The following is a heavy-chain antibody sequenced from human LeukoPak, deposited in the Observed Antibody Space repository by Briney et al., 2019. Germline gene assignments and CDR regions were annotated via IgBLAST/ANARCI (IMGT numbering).Heavy chain of an antibody. CDR3: ATSGYSSSWYYFDY. Sequence: GGSLRLSCAASGFTVSSNYMSWVRQAPGKGLDWVSVIYSGGSTYYADSVKGRFTISRDNSKNTLYLQMNSLRAEDTAVYYCATSGYSSSWYYFDYWGQGTLVTVSS. J-gene: IGHJ4*02. CDR1: GFTVSSNY. D-gene: IGHD6-13*01. CDR2: IYSGGST. V-gene: IGHV3-53*01.